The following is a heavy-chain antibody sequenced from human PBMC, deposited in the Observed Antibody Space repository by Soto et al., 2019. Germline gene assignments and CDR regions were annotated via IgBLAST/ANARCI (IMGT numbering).Heavy chain of an antibody. D-gene: IGHD3-3*01. CDR3: AKAMGRITIFGVVINPHENYYYYGMDV. J-gene: IGHJ6*02. V-gene: IGHV3-23*01. CDR1: GFTFSSYA. CDR2: VSGSGDTT. Sequence: EVQLLESGGGLVQPGGSLRLSCAASGFTFSSYAMSWVRQAPGKGLEWVSAVSGSGDTTSYAASVKGRFTISRDTSKNTLYLQMNSLRAEDTAIYYCAKAMGRITIFGVVINPHENYYYYGMDVWGQGTTVTVSS.